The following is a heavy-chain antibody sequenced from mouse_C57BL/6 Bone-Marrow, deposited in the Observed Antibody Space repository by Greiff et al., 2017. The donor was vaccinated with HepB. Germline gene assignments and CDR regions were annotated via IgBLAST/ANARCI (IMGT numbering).Heavy chain of an antibody. D-gene: IGHD1-1*01. CDR3: AIFNYSHY. V-gene: IGHV5-17*01. CDR1: GFTFSDYG. Sequence: DVMLVESGGGLVKPGGSLKLSCAASGFTFSDYGMHWVRQAPEKGLEWVAYISSGSSTFYYADTVKGRFTISRDNAKNTLFLQMTSLRSEDTAMYYCAIFNYSHYWGQGTLVTVSA. J-gene: IGHJ3*01. CDR2: ISSGSSTF.